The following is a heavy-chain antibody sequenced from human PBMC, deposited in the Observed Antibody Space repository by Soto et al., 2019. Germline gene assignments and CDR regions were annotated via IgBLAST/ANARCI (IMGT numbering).Heavy chain of an antibody. V-gene: IGHV3-33*01. D-gene: IGHD6-6*01. CDR2: IWYDGSNK. CDR3: VRDGSSSSSYYYYGMDV. CDR1: GFTFSIYC. Sequence: LXLSCAASGFTFSIYCMHWVRQAPGKGLECVAVIWYDGSNKYYADSVKGRFTISRDNSKNTLYLQMNSLRAEDTAVYYCVRDGSSSSSYYYYGMDVWGQGTTVTVSS. J-gene: IGHJ6*02.